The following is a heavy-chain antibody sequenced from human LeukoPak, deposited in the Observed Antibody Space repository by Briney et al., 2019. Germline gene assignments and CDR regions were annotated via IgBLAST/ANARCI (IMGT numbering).Heavy chain of an antibody. J-gene: IGHJ4*02. V-gene: IGHV4-59*01. CDR1: GGSISSYY. CDR3: ARDYQGGYGDKTVDY. D-gene: IGHD5-18*01. CDR2: IYYSGYT. Sequence: TSETLSLTCTVSGGSISSYYWSWIRQPPGKGLKWIGNIYYSGYTTYSPSLRSRVTISVDTSKNQFSLKLSSVTAADTAVYYCARDYQGGYGDKTVDYWGQGTLVTVSS.